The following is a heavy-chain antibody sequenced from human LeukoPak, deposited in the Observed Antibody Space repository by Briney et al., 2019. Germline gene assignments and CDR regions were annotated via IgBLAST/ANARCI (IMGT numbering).Heavy chain of an antibody. CDR1: GGSISSYY. J-gene: IGHJ6*02. D-gene: IGHD1-26*01. Sequence: KPSETLSLTCTVSGGSISSYYWSWIRQPPGKGLEWIGDIYYSGSTNYNPSLKSRVTISVDTSKNQFSLKLSSVTAADTAVYYCARASKWWELPDYYYGMDVWGQGTTVTVSS. V-gene: IGHV4-59*01. CDR2: IYYSGST. CDR3: ARASKWWELPDYYYGMDV.